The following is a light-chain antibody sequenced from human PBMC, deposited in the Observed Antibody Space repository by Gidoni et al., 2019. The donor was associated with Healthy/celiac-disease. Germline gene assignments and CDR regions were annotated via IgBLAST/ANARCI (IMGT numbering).Light chain of an antibody. CDR2: YAS. CDR3: QQYYSTPRYT. J-gene: IGKJ2*01. V-gene: IGKV1D-43*01. Sequence: CIYYASSLQSGVPSRFSGSGSGTDYTLTISSLQPEDFATYYCQQYYSTPRYTFXQXTKLEIK.